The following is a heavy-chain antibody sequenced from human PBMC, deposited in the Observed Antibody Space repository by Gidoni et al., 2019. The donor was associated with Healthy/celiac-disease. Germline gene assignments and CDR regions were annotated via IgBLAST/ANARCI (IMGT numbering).Heavy chain of an antibody. V-gene: IGHV3-49*04. CDR1: GFTFGYYA. CDR3: TRVNVVAATRPFDY. D-gene: IGHD2-15*01. CDR2: IRSKAYGGTT. Sequence: EVQLVESGGGLVQPWRSLRLSCPASGFTFGYYAMSWVRQAPGKGLEWVGFIRSKAYGGTTEYAASVKGRFTISRDDSKSIAYLQMNSLKTEDTAVYYCTRVNVVAATRPFDYWGQGTLVTVSS. J-gene: IGHJ4*02.